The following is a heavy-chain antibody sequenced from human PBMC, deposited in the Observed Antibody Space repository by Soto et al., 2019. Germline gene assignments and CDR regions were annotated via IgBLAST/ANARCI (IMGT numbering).Heavy chain of an antibody. V-gene: IGHV2-5*02. CDR1: GFALTTSGVG. Sequence: QITLKESGPTLVIPTQTLTLTCTFSGFALTTSGVGVGWIRQPPGKALEWLALIYWDDDKRYNPSLKTRLTITKDNSKNQVVLTMANTDPVDTATYYCAYRQAYNSNWNSGWFDPWGQGTLVTVSS. CDR2: IYWDDDK. CDR3: AYRQAYNSNWNSGWFDP. J-gene: IGHJ5*02. D-gene: IGHD6-13*01.